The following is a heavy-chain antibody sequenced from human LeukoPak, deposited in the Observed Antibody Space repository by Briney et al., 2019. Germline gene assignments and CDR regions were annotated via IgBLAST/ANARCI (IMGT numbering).Heavy chain of an antibody. CDR3: ARHIGGGIEDMDV. D-gene: IGHD3-16*02. CDR2: IYVTGT. V-gene: IGHV4-59*08. Sequence: PSETLSLTCTVSGGSIGTYYWSWVRQSPGTGLEWIGYIYVTGTRYNPYLQSRVTNSVDRSRNQFFLKMTSVTAADTAVYYCARHIGGGIEDMDVWGRGTKVTVSS. CDR1: GGSIGTYY. J-gene: IGHJ6*03.